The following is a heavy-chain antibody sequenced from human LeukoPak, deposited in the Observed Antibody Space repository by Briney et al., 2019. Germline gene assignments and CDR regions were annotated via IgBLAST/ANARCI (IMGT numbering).Heavy chain of an antibody. V-gene: IGHV4-4*07. D-gene: IGHD6-13*01. CDR3: ARDRPHAAAGTLSPYYYGMDV. CDR2: IYTSGSP. CDR1: GGLISIYY. Sequence: SEPLSLPCTVSGGLISIYYGRWPRQPAEKGLEGIGRIYTSGSPNHNPSLKSRVTMSVDQSKNHFSLEKSSVTAADTAVFFCARDRPHAAAGTLSPYYYGMDVWGQGTTVTVSS. J-gene: IGHJ6*02.